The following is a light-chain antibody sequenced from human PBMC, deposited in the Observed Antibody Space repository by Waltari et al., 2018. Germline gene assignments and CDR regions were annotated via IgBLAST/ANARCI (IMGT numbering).Light chain of an antibody. J-gene: IGLJ2*01. Sequence: QSALTQPASVSGSPGPSITIPCPGTSSDVGGYTYVSWNQQHPGKAPKLMIYDVSNRPSGVSNRFSGSKSGNTASLTISGLQAEDEADYYCSSYTSSLVVFGGGTKLTVL. CDR1: SSDVGGYTY. V-gene: IGLV2-14*03. CDR3: SSYTSSLVV. CDR2: DVS.